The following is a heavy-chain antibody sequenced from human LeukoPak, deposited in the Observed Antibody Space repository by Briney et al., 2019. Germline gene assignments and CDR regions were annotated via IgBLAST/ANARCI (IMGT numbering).Heavy chain of an antibody. CDR3: ARRSVAYDSSGYSPVYYFDY. CDR1: GFTFSNYW. D-gene: IGHD3-22*01. CDR2: IKQDGSEK. J-gene: IGHJ4*02. Sequence: GGSLRLSCAASGFTFSNYWMTWVRQAPGKGLEWVGNIKQDGSEKYYVDSVKGRFTISRDNAKNSLYLQMNSLRAEDTAVYYCARRSVAYDSSGYSPVYYFDYWGQGTLVTVSS. V-gene: IGHV3-7*01.